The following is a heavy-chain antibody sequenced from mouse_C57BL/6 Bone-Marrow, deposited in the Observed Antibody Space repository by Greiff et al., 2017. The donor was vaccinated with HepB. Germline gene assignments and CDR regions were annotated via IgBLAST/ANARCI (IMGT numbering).Heavy chain of an antibody. Sequence: QVQLQQPGAELVRPGTSVKLSCKASGYTFTSYWMHWVKQRPGQGLEWIGVIDPSDSYTNYNQKFKGKATLTVDTSSSTAYMQLSSLTSEDSAVYYCARTLYGSSFAGFAYWGQGTLVTVSA. CDR2: IDPSDSYT. D-gene: IGHD1-1*01. CDR3: ARTLYGSSFAGFAY. CDR1: GYTFTSYW. J-gene: IGHJ3*01. V-gene: IGHV1-59*01.